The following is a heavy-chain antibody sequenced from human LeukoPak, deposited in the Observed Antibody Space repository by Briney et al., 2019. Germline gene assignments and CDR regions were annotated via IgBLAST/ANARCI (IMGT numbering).Heavy chain of an antibody. CDR2: ISSSGSTI. CDR1: GFTFSDYY. V-gene: IGHV3-11*04. Sequence: GGSQRLSCAASGFTFSDYYMSWIRQAPGKGLEWVSYISSSGSTIYYADSVKGRFTISRDNAKNSLYLQMNSLRAEDTAVYYCARSITSSSWYADAFDIWGQGTMVTVSS. J-gene: IGHJ3*02. D-gene: IGHD6-13*01. CDR3: ARSITSSSWYADAFDI.